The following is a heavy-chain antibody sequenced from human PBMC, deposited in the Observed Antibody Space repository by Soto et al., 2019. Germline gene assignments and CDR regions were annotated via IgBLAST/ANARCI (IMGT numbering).Heavy chain of an antibody. Sequence: GGSLRLSCAASGFTFSDYYMSWIRQAPGKGLEWVSYISSSSSYTNYADSVKGRFTISRDNAKNSLYLQMNSLRAEDTAVYYCARDPGDYVPFDYWGQGTLVTVSS. J-gene: IGHJ4*02. CDR2: ISSSSSYT. CDR3: ARDPGDYVPFDY. CDR1: GFTFSDYY. V-gene: IGHV3-11*06. D-gene: IGHD4-17*01.